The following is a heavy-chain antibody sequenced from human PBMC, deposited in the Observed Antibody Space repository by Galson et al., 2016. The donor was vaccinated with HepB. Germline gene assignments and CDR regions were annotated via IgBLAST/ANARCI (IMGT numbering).Heavy chain of an antibody. V-gene: IGHV4-34*01. Sequence: ETLSLTCAVFGGTFNGYYWTWIRQPPGKGLEWIGEINHSGNTNYNPSLKSRVTISVDTSNNQMSLKLSSVTAADTAVYYCSRDLQQLGQRGNYDLGVWGQGTTVTVSS. CDR1: GGTFNGYY. CDR2: INHSGNT. D-gene: IGHD6-13*01. J-gene: IGHJ6*02. CDR3: SRDLQQLGQRGNYDLGV.